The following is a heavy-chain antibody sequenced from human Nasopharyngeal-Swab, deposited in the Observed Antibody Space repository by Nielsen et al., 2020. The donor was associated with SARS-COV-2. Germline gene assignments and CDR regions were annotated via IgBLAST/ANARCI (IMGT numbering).Heavy chain of an antibody. J-gene: IGHJ6*02. CDR2: INPSGGST. Sequence: WVRQAPGQGLEWMGIINPSGGSTSYAQKFQGSVTMTRDTSTSTVYMELSSLRSEDTAVYYCAREDYYDSSGYPPYYYYGMDVWGQGTTVTVSS. D-gene: IGHD3-22*01. CDR3: AREDYYDSSGYPPYYYYGMDV. V-gene: IGHV1-46*01.